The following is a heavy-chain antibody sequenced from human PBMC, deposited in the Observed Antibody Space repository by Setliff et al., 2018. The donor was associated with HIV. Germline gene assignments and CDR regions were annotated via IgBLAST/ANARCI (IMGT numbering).Heavy chain of an antibody. Sequence: PGGSLRLSCAASGFTFSTYWMIWVRRAPGKGLEWVANIDQDGSEKNYVDSVKGRFTVSRDNAENSLYLQLNSLRAEDTAVYYCARKLRPGYGMDVWGQGTPVTVSS. CDR3: ARKLRPGYGMDV. CDR2: IDQDGSEK. V-gene: IGHV3-7*01. J-gene: IGHJ6*02. CDR1: GFTFSTYW. D-gene: IGHD3-10*01.